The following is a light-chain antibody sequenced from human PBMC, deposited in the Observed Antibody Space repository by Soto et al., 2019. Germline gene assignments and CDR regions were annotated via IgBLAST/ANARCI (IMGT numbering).Light chain of an antibody. CDR1: QRLSSSD. V-gene: IGKV3-20*01. CDR2: GVS. Sequence: EIVLTQPPGTLSLSRGQRATLSCRASQRLSSSDIAWYQQKPGQAPKFLIYGVSSRATGIPDRFSGSGSGTDFTLTISRLEPEDFAVYHCQQYGSSPLITFGQGTRLEIK. CDR3: QQYGSSPLIT. J-gene: IGKJ5*01.